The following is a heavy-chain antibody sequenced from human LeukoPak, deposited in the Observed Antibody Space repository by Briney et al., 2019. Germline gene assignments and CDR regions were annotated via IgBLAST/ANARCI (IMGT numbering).Heavy chain of an antibody. Sequence: SETLSLTCSVSIGSISSSKWWSWVRQSPVKGLEWIGEIYLYGTTNYNPSFTSRVTMSVDRSRNQFSLKLTSVTAADTAVYYCARAIITGTTSGWFDPWGQGTLVTVSS. CDR3: ARAIITGTTSGWFDP. CDR1: IGSISSSKW. CDR2: IYLYGTT. V-gene: IGHV4-4*02. D-gene: IGHD1-7*01. J-gene: IGHJ5*02.